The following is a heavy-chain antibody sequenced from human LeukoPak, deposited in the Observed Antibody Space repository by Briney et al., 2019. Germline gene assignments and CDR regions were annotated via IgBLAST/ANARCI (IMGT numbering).Heavy chain of an antibody. Sequence: GGSLRLSCAASGFTFSGCNMNWVRQAPGKGLEWVSYITSSSNVIYYADTVKGRFTISRDNAKNSLFLQTNSLRDEDTAVYYCAKEGTPHSSTWYDSWGQGTLVTVSS. CDR2: ITSSSNVI. V-gene: IGHV3-48*02. D-gene: IGHD6-19*01. CDR3: AKEGTPHSSTWYDS. CDR1: GFTFSGCN. J-gene: IGHJ5*01.